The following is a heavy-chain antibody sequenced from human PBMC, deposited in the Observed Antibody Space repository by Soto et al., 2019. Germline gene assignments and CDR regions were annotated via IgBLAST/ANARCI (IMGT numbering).Heavy chain of an antibody. D-gene: IGHD2-8*02. CDR1: GGSFSGYY. CDR2: INHSGTT. Sequence: SETLSLTCAVYGGSFSGYYWSWIRQSPGEGLEWIGEINHSGTTNYNPSLKSRVTISVDLSKNQFSLKLNSVTVADMGVYYCAKRKDVLNWGFDPWGQGTLVTVSS. V-gene: IGHV4-34*01. CDR3: AKRKDVLNWGFDP. J-gene: IGHJ5*02.